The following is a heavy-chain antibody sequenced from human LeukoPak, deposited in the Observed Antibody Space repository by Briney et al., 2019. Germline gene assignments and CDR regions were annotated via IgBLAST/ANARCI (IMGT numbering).Heavy chain of an antibody. D-gene: IGHD5-18*01. Sequence: SQTLSLTCAISGDSVSNNXAXXXWIRXSXXXXXXXXGRTYYKSKWHSDYXXXVKXXXILNPDTSKNQFSLLLNSVTPEDTAVYFCARGLDTAIASWGQGTLVTVSS. CDR3: ARGLDTAIAS. CDR1: GDSVSNNXAX. V-gene: IGHV6-1*01. J-gene: IGHJ4*02. CDR2: TYYKSKWHS.